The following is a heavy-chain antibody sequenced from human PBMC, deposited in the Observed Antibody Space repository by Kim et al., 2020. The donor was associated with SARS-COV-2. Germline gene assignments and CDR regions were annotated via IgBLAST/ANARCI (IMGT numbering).Heavy chain of an antibody. V-gene: IGHV3-23*01. J-gene: IGHJ5*02. CDR3: ARGLRLHSGGGDWLDP. Sequence: GGSLRLSCTASGFTFNDYGMSWVRQAPGKGLEWVAGLSAVGNIGYYTASVKGRFLIARDNPKNTLYLQIKSLRAEDSAVYYCARGLRLHSGGGDWLDPWGQGTLVSVSS. CDR2: LSAVGNIG. CDR1: GFTFNDYG. D-gene: IGHD1-26*01.